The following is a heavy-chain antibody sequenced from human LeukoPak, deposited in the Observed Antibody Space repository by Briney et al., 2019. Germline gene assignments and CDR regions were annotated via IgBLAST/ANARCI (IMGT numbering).Heavy chain of an antibody. CDR2: IIASFGTA. D-gene: IGHD4-17*01. CDR3: ARSLRWLLSDAFDI. CDR1: GGTFSSYA. V-gene: IGHV1-69*05. J-gene: IGHJ3*02. Sequence: ASVKVSCKASGGTFSSYAISWVRQAPGQGLEWMGGIIASFGTANYAQKFQGRVTITTDESTSTAYMELSSLRSEDTAVYYCARSLRWLLSDAFDIWGQGTMVTVSS.